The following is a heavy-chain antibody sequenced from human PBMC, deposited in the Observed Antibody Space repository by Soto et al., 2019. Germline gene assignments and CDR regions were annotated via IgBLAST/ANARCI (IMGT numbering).Heavy chain of an antibody. J-gene: IGHJ5*02. V-gene: IGHV1-69*06. D-gene: IGHD1-20*01. CDR2: IIPIFGTA. CDR1: GGTFSSYA. CDR3: AREPYNWNDVNWFDP. Sequence: GASVKVSCKVSGGTFSSYAISWVRQAPGQELEWMGGIIPIFGTANYAQKFQGRVTITADKSTSTAYMELSSLRSEDTAVYYCAREPYNWNDVNWFDPWGQGTLVTVSS.